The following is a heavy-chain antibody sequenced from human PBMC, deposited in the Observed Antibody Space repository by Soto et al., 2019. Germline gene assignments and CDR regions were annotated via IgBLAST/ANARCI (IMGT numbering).Heavy chain of an antibody. Sequence: GASVKVSCKASGYTFTGYYMHWVRQAPGQGLEWMGWINPNSGGTNYAQKFQGRVTMTRDTSISTAYMELSRLRSDDTAVYYCARSKPAYYYCMDVWGQGTLGSV. CDR2: INPNSGGT. J-gene: IGHJ6*02. V-gene: IGHV1-2*02. CDR3: ARSKPAYYYCMDV. CDR1: GYTFTGYY.